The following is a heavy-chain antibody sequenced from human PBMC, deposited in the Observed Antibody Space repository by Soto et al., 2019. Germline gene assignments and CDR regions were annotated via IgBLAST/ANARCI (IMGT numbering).Heavy chain of an antibody. CDR1: GGSISSGGYY. Sequence: SETLSLTCTVSGGSISSGGYYWSWVRQPPGKGLEWIGEIYHTGSTNYNPSLKSRVTMSVDKSQRQFSLKLSSVTAADTAVYFCARDRDVVAATTPGGVNWFDPWGQGTLVTVSS. V-gene: IGHV4-61*08. CDR3: ARDRDVVAATTPGGVNWFDP. CDR2: IYHTGST. J-gene: IGHJ5*02. D-gene: IGHD1-26*01.